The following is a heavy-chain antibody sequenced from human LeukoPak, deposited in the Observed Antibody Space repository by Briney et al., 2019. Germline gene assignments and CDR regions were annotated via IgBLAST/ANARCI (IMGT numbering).Heavy chain of an antibody. CDR2: IDYSGGGS. CDR3: ARPMTTVYHYYYYMDV. Sequence: PGGSLRLSCTVSGFTLSSYEMSWIRQAPGRGLEWVSSIDYSGGGSYYADSVKGRFTISRDDSKNTLYLQLNSLRVEDTAVYYCARPMTTVYHYYYYMDVWGKGTTVTVSS. D-gene: IGHD4-11*01. J-gene: IGHJ6*03. CDR1: GFTLSSYE. V-gene: IGHV3-23*01.